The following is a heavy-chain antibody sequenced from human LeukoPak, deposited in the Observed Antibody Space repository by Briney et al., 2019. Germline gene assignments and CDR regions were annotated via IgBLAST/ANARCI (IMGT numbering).Heavy chain of an antibody. Sequence: PGGSLRLSCAASGFTFSTYAMSWVRQAPGKGLEWVSAITGSGDSTYYADSVKGRFTISRDNSKNTLSLQMNSLRAEDTAVYYCAKENPVGGTNYFDYWGQGTLVTVPS. D-gene: IGHD1-26*01. CDR1: GFTFSTYA. CDR2: ITGSGDST. CDR3: AKENPVGGTNYFDY. J-gene: IGHJ4*02. V-gene: IGHV3-23*01.